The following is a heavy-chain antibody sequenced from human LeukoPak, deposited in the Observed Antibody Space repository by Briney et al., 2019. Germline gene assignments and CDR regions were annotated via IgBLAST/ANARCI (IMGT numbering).Heavy chain of an antibody. CDR3: ARVSGIAVAAFFDY. D-gene: IGHD6-19*01. CDR1: GGSISSSSYY. V-gene: IGHV4-39*07. Sequence: SETLSFTCSVSGGSISSSSYYWGWIRQPPGKGLEWIGSIYSGSTYYNPSLKSRVTISVDTSKNQFSLKLSSVTAADTAVYYCARVSGIAVAAFFDYWGQGTLVTVSS. CDR2: IYSGST. J-gene: IGHJ4*02.